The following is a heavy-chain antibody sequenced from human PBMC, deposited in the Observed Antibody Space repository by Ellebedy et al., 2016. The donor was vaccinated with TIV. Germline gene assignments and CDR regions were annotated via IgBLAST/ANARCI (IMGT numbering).Heavy chain of an antibody. Sequence: MPSETLSLTCTVSGGSISTYYWSWIRQPPGKGLEWIGLITYSGGAKYNPSLKRRVTISVDTSKNQLSLKLISVTSADTAVYYCASNVRRDGATIFGYYYYYGMDVWGQGTTVSVSS. D-gene: IGHD3-3*01. CDR2: ITYSGGA. J-gene: IGHJ6*02. V-gene: IGHV4-59*08. CDR1: GGSISTYY. CDR3: ASNVRRDGATIFGYYYYYGMDV.